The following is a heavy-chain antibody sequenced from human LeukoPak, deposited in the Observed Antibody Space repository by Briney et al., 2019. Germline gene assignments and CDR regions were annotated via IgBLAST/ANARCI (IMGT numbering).Heavy chain of an antibody. CDR3: TRSDYDYVWGSYRYFAGIDY. V-gene: IGHV4-34*01. D-gene: IGHD3-16*02. J-gene: IGHJ4*02. Sequence: SETLSLTCAVYGGSFSGYYWSWIRQPPGKGLEWIGEINHSGSTNYNPSLKSRVTISVDTSKNQFSLKLSSVTAADTAVYYCTRSDYDYVWGSYRYFAGIDYWGQGTLVTVSS. CDR2: INHSGST. CDR1: GGSFSGYY.